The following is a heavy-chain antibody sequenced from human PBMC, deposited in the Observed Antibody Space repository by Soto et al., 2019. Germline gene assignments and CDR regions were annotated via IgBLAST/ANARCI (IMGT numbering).Heavy chain of an antibody. J-gene: IGHJ6*02. CDR1: GGTFSSYA. CDR3: ARDYYYYYGMDV. V-gene: IGHV1-69*12. Sequence: QVQLVQSGAEVKKPGSSVKVSCKASGGTFSSYAISWVRQAPGQGLEWMGGIIPIFGTANYAQKFQGRVTIXAXVSTSTAYMELSSLRSEDTAVYYCARDYYYYYGMDVWGQGTTVTDSS. CDR2: IIPIFGTA.